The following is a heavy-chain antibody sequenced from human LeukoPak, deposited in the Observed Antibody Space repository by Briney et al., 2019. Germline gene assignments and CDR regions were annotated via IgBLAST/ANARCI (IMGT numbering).Heavy chain of an antibody. J-gene: IGHJ1*01. V-gene: IGHV4-31*03. CDR1: GDSISSGGYY. CDR2: IYHSGST. Sequence: PSETLSLTCTVSGDSISSGGYYWSWIRQHPGKGLEWIGYIYHSGSTYYNPSLKSRVFIAVDTFENQFSLKLRSVTAADTAVYYCARGGSNSYFQHWGQGTLVTVSS. D-gene: IGHD1-26*01. CDR3: ARGGSNSYFQH.